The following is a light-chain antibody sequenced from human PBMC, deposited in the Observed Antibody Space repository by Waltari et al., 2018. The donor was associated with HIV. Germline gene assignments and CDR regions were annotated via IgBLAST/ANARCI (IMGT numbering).Light chain of an antibody. CDR1: KNLSYL. J-gene: IGKJ2*01. CDR3: QQYSSYSVYA. CDR2: KAS. Sequence: DIQMTQSPSTVSASLGDRVKITGRATKNLSYLLIKCQQKPGKTPKVQSYKASTLESGVSSRFSGSASETEFTLTIRCLQPDDVVTYYCQQYSSYSVYAFGQGTKVEIK. V-gene: IGKV1-5*03.